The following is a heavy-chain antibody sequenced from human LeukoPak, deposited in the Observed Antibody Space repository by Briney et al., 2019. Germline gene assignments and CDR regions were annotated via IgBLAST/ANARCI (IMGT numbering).Heavy chain of an antibody. CDR1: GFTSSDYG. CDR2: IRYDGNNK. V-gene: IGHV3-30*02. J-gene: IGHJ4*02. CDR3: ARPRWNYYYFDY. D-gene: IGHD1-7*01. Sequence: GGSLRLSCVASGFTSSDYGMHWVRQAPGKGLEWVASIRYDGNNKYHADSVKGRFTISRDNSKNTLFLQMNSLRAEDTAVYYCARPRWNYYYFDYWGQGALVTVSS.